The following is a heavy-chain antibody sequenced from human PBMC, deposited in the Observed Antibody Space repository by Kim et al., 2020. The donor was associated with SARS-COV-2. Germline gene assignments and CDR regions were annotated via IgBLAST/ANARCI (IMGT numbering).Heavy chain of an antibody. CDR3: AKDRVMITFGGVIVND. D-gene: IGHD3-16*02. CDR2: IWHDGSNK. J-gene: IGHJ1*01. Sequence: GGSLRLSCAASGFTFSSYGMHWVRQAPGKGLEWVAVIWHDGSNKYYADSVKGRFTISRDNSKNTLSLQMNSLRAEDTAVYYCAKDRVMITFGGVIVNDWG. V-gene: IGHV3-33*06. CDR1: GFTFSSYG.